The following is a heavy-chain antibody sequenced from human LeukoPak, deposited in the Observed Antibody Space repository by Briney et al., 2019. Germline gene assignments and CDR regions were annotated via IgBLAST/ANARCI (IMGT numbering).Heavy chain of an antibody. CDR3: ARETIFGVEHDAFDI. CDR2: IYTSGST. Sequence: SETLSLTCTVSGGSISSYYWSWIRQPAGKGLEWIGRIYTSGSTNYSPSLKSRVTMSVDTSKNQFSLKLSSVTAADTAVYYCARETIFGVEHDAFDIWGQGTMVTVSS. J-gene: IGHJ3*02. V-gene: IGHV4-4*07. D-gene: IGHD3-3*01. CDR1: GGSISSYY.